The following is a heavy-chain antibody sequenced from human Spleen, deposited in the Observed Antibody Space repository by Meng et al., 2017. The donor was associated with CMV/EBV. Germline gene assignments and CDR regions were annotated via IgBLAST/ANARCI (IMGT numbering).Heavy chain of an antibody. CDR2: IKSKTAGGTT. CDR1: GFTFSNAW. Sequence: GESLKISCAASGFTFSNAWMSWVRQVPGKGLEWVGRIKSKTAGGTTDYAAPVKGRFTISRDDSKNTLYLQMNSLKTEDTAVYYCTTVVAAAGTYGFDIWGQGTMVTVSS. J-gene: IGHJ3*02. V-gene: IGHV3-15*01. D-gene: IGHD6-13*01. CDR3: TTVVAAAGTYGFDI.